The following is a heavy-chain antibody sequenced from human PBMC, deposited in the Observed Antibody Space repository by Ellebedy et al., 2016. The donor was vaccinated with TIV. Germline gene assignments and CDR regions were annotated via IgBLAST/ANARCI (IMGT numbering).Heavy chain of an antibody. CDR1: GFTFTTYA. J-gene: IGHJ4*02. CDR2: ISGSGDRT. CDR3: VRDFDF. Sequence: GGSLRLXXAASGFTFTTYAMTWVRQAPGKGLEWVSTISGSGDRTYYADSVRGRFTISRDNSGNTLYLQMTSLRAEDTAVYYCVRDFDFWGQGTLVTVSS. V-gene: IGHV3-23*01.